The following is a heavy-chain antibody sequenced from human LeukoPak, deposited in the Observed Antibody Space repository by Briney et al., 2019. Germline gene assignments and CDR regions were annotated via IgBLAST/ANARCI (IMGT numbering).Heavy chain of an antibody. CDR2: IYYSGST. CDR3: ARHGYSSAVYVDH. D-gene: IGHD6-25*01. CDR1: XGSFSXYN. Sequence: XXTLSLTCAVXXGSFSXYNWGWVRQPPGKGLEYIAGIYYSGSTYYNPSLKSRVSISVDTSKNQFSLKLSSVTAADTAVYYCARHGYSSAVYVDHWGQGTLVTVSS. J-gene: IGHJ5*02. V-gene: IGHV4-39*01.